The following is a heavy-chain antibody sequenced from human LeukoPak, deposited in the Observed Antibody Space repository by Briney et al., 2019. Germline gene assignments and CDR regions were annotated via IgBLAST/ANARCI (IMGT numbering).Heavy chain of an antibody. D-gene: IGHD4-11*01. Sequence: AGGSLRLSCAASGFTFSSYAMSWVRQAPGKGLEWVSAISGSGGSTYYADSVKGQFTISRDNAKNSLYLQMNSLRAEDTAVYYCSGNYQGALDYWGQGTLVTVSS. CDR3: SGNYQGALDY. V-gene: IGHV3-23*01. CDR1: GFTFSSYA. J-gene: IGHJ4*02. CDR2: ISGSGGST.